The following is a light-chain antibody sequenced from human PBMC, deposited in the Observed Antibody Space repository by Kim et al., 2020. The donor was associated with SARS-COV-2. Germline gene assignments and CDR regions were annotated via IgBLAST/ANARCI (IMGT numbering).Light chain of an antibody. J-gene: IGLJ3*02. CDR1: SSDVGGYNY. Sequence: PGQSVTISCTGTSSDVGGYNYVSWYQQYPGKAPKLMIYDVTKRPSGVPDRFSGSRSGNTVSLTISRLQADDEADYYCCSYVGAYRVFGGGTQLTVL. CDR3: CSYVGAYRV. V-gene: IGLV2-11*01. CDR2: DVT.